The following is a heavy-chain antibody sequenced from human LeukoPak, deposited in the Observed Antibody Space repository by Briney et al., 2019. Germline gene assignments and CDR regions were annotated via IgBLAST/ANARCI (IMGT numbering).Heavy chain of an antibody. V-gene: IGHV3-66*01. J-gene: IGHJ4*02. CDR1: GFTVSSNY. Sequence: GGSLRLSCAASGFTVSSNYMSWVRQAPGKGLEWVSIIYSGGSKYYADSVKGRFTISRDNSKNTLYLQMNSLRAEDTAVYYCARAWSGTQYYFDYWGQGTLVTVSS. CDR3: ARAWSGTQYYFDY. D-gene: IGHD3-3*01. CDR2: IYSGGSK.